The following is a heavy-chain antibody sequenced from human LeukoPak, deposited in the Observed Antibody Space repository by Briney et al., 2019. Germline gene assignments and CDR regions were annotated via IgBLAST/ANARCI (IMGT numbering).Heavy chain of an antibody. D-gene: IGHD5-18*01. Sequence: SETLSLTCTVSGGSINSSSHYWGWIRQPPGKGLEWIGSIYYGGGTYYNPSLKSRVTISVDTSKNQFSLKLSSVTAADTAVYYCARGENSYGYGSPYYFDYWGQGTLVTVSS. V-gene: IGHV4-39*07. CDR3: ARGENSYGYGSPYYFDY. CDR1: GGSINSSSHY. J-gene: IGHJ4*02. CDR2: IYYGGGT.